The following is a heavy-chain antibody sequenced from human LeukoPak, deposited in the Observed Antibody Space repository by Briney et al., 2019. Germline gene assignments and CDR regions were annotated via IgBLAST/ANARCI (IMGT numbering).Heavy chain of an antibody. Sequence: GSLRLSCSASGFTFSRDWMSWVRHTPGKGLECVAKIKPDGNEEYYMDSVKGRFTISRDNSKNSLYLHLISLRDEDTAVYYCAREIWWRFDHWGQGSLVTVSS. CDR2: IKPDGNEE. J-gene: IGHJ4*02. CDR1: GFTFSRDW. D-gene: IGHD5-12*01. CDR3: AREIWWRFDH. V-gene: IGHV3-7*01.